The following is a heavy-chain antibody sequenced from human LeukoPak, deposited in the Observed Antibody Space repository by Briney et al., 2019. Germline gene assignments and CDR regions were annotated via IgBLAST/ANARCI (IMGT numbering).Heavy chain of an antibody. CDR2: IYTSGST. CDR3: ARAGPYYDFWSGYYVDY. Sequence: SSETLSLTCTVSGGSISSGSYYWSWIRQPAGKGLEWIGRIYTSGSTNYNPSLKSRVTISVDTSKNQFSLKLSSVTAADAAVYYCARAGPYYDFWSGYYVDYWGQGTLVTVSS. D-gene: IGHD3-3*01. CDR1: GGSISSGSYY. J-gene: IGHJ4*02. V-gene: IGHV4-61*02.